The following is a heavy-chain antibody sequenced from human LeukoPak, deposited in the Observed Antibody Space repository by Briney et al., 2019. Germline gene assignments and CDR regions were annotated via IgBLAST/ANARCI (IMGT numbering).Heavy chain of an antibody. CDR2: INPNSGGT. Sequence: ASVKVSCKASGYTFTGYYMHWVRQAPGQGLEWMGWINPNSGGTNYAQKFQGWVTMTRDTSISTAYMELSRLRSDDTAVYYCARDRSYGGNDAFDIWGQGTMVTVSS. D-gene: IGHD5-18*01. CDR3: ARDRSYGGNDAFDI. V-gene: IGHV1-2*04. CDR1: GYTFTGYY. J-gene: IGHJ3*02.